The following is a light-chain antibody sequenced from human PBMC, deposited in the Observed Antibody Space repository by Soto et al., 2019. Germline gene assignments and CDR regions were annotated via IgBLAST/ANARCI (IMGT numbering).Light chain of an antibody. CDR2: KAS. Sequence: DIQMTQSPSTLSVSVGDRVTMTCRASKSISTWLAWYQQKPGKAPKLLIYKASSLASGVPSRFSGSGSGTEFTLTISSLQPDDFATYYCQQYNTYPYTFGQGTKLEIK. J-gene: IGKJ2*01. CDR3: QQYNTYPYT. CDR1: KSISTW. V-gene: IGKV1-5*03.